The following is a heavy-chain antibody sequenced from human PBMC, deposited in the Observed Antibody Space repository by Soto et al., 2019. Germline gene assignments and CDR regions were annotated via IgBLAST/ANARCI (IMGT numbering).Heavy chain of an antibody. CDR1: GAPVSSETHF. CDR2: MYYSGIT. D-gene: IGHD1-26*01. Sequence: SETLSLTCTVSGAPVSSETHFWTWIRQPPGKGLEWIGYMYYSGITNSNPALKSRVTLSVDRSRNQFSLSLNSVTAADTAVYYCAREDMSGTYYFDYWGPGIQVTVSS. V-gene: IGHV4-61*01. CDR3: AREDMSGTYYFDY. J-gene: IGHJ4*01.